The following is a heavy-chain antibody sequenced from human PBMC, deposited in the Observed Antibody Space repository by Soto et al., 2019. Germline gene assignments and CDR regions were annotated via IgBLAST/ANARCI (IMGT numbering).Heavy chain of an antibody. Sequence: SETLSLTCNVSGFAISRGYYWSWVRQPPGKGLEWIGSIYPSVSSYHNPSLESRLTLSIDTSKNQFTLKLASVTAADTALYYCARESVGTTVFDKWGQGTHVIISA. J-gene: IGHJ4*02. V-gene: IGHV4-38-2*02. CDR3: ARESVGTTVFDK. CDR1: GFAISRGYY. D-gene: IGHD1-1*01. CDR2: IYPSVSS.